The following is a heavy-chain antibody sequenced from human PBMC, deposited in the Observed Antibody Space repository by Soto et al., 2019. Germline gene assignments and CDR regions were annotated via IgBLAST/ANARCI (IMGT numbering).Heavy chain of an antibody. CDR1: GYTFTSHG. CDR3: ARMVRGSNIDYYHYMDV. V-gene: IGHV1-18*01. Sequence: QVQLVQSGAEVKKPGASVKVSCKASGYTFTSHGISWVRQAPGQGLEWMGWISAYNGDTNYAQKLQGRVTVTADTSTRTAYMELRSLRSVDTAVYYCARMVRGSNIDYYHYMDVWGKGTTVTVSS. J-gene: IGHJ6*03. D-gene: IGHD3-10*01. CDR2: ISAYNGDT.